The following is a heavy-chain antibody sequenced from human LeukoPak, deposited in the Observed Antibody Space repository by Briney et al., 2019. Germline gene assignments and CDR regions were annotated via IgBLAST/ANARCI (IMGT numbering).Heavy chain of an antibody. CDR1: GGSISSSSYY. CDR2: IYYSGST. Sequence: SETLSLTCTVSGGSISSSSYYWGWIRQPPGKGLEWIGSIYYSGSTYYNPSLKSRVTISVDTSKNQFSLKLSSVTAADTAVYYCARDRGYDTTDAFDIWGQGTMVTASS. D-gene: IGHD3-22*01. J-gene: IGHJ3*02. V-gene: IGHV4-39*07. CDR3: ARDRGYDTTDAFDI.